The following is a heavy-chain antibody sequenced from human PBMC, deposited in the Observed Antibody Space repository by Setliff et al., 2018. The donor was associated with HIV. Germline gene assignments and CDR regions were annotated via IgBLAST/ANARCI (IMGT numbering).Heavy chain of an antibody. CDR2: ISSSSTI. V-gene: IGHV3-11*04. J-gene: IGHJ4*02. CDR3: ATGSYSSVWYGSDY. CDR1: GFTFSDYY. D-gene: IGHD6-19*01. Sequence: PGGSLRLSCAASGFTFSDYYMNWVPQAPGKGLEWVSSISSSSTIYYADSVKGRFTISRDNAKNSLYLLMDSLRVEDTAVYYCATGSYSSVWYGSDYWGRGTLVTVSS.